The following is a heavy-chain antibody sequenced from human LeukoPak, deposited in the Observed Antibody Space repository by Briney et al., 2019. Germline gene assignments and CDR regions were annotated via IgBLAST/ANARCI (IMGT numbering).Heavy chain of an antibody. CDR3: ARRNYGTSRRWVDP. D-gene: IGHD3-16*01. V-gene: IGHV1-8*01. J-gene: IGHJ5*02. Sequence: ASVRVSCKASAYTFIDYFIHWVRQAPGQGLEWMGWMNPNSGNTGYSQKFQGRVTLTRNTSISTAYMELSSLRSEDTAVYYCARRNYGTSRRWVDPWGQGTLVTVSS. CDR1: AYTFIDYF. CDR2: MNPNSGNT.